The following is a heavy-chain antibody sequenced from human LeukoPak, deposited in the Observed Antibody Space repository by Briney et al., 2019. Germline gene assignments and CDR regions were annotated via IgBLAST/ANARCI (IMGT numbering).Heavy chain of an antibody. CDR2: IKQDGSEK. Sequence: GGSLRLSCAASGFTFSSYWTSWVRQAPGKGLEWVANIKQDGSEKYYVDSMKGRFTISRDNAKNSLYLQMNSLRAEDTAVYYCARGLESAVSFDYWGQGTLATVSS. J-gene: IGHJ4*02. CDR1: GFTFSSYW. CDR3: ARGLESAVSFDY. V-gene: IGHV3-7*01.